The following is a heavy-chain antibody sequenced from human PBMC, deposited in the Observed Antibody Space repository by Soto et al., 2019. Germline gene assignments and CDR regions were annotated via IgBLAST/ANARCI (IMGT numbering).Heavy chain of an antibody. J-gene: IGHJ6*02. CDR2: IMPIFDLP. D-gene: IGHD2-2*01. V-gene: IGHV1-69*08. CDR1: GSTFSSYT. Sequence: QVQLVQSGAEVKKPGSSVKVSCKASGSTFSSYTITWVRQAPGQGLEWMGRIMPIFDLPIYAQKFQGRVTTAAHXPXXXTXXQLSRLKSEDTAVYYCAGDEAADELVPAAINARDVWGQGTTVTVSS. CDR3: AGDEAADELVPAAINARDV.